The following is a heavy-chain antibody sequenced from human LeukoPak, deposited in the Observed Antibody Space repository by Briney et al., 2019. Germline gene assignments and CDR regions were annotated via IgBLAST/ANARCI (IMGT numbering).Heavy chain of an antibody. V-gene: IGHV3-53*01. CDR1: GFTVSSNY. CDR3: ASTTRGGTYYYYMDV. J-gene: IGHJ6*03. Sequence: PGGSLRLSCAASGFTVSSNYMSWVRQAPGKGLEWVSVSYSGGSSYYADSVKGRFTISRDNSKNTLYLQMNSLRAEDTAVYFCASTTRGGTYYYYMDVWGKGTTVTISS. CDR2: SYSGGSS. D-gene: IGHD1-1*01.